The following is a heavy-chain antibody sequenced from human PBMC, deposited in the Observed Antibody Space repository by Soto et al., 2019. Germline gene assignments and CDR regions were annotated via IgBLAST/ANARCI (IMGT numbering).Heavy chain of an antibody. CDR2: ISSDSSNI. CDR3: ATYYGSGSYFPDHYYYGMDV. D-gene: IGHD3-10*01. J-gene: IGHJ6*02. CDR1: GFTFSTYR. V-gene: IGHV3-48*01. Sequence: GGSLRLSCAASGFTFSTYRMHWVRQAPGKGLEWVSYISSDSSNIAYADSVKGRITISRDNAKNSLYLQMNSLRAEDTAVYYCATYYGSGSYFPDHYYYGMDVWGQGTTVTVSS.